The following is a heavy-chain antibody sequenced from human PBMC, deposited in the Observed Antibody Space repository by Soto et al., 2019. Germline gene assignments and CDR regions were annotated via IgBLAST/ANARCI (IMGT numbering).Heavy chain of an antibody. CDR2: ISSSSSTI. CDR1: GFTFSSYN. CDR3: ARESGARYSYGRYLLMY. V-gene: IGHV3-48*01. D-gene: IGHD5-18*01. Sequence: PGGSLRLSCAASGFTFSSYNMNWVRQAPGKGLEWVSYISSSSSTIYYADSVKGRFTISRDNAKNSLYLQMNSLRAEDTAVYFCARESGARYSYGRYLLMYWGQGTLVTVSS. J-gene: IGHJ4*02.